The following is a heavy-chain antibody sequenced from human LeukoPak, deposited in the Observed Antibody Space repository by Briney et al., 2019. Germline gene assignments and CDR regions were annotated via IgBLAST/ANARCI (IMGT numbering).Heavy chain of an antibody. D-gene: IGHD1-20*01. J-gene: IGHJ4*02. CDR2: IYYSGST. CDR1: GGSISSSSYY. CDR3: ARRGSITGTTIDY. Sequence: PSETLSLTCTVSGGSISSSSYYWGWIRQPPGKGLEWIGSIYYSGSTYYNPSLKSRVTISVDTSENQFSLKLSSVTAADTAVYYCARRGSITGTTIDYWDQGTLVTVSS. V-gene: IGHV4-39*01.